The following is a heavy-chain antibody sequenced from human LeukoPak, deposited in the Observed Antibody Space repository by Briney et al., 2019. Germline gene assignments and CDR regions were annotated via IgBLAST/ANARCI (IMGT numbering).Heavy chain of an antibody. CDR1: GGSISSISYY. V-gene: IGHV4-39*07. J-gene: IGHJ6*03. CDR3: ARGMYYYYYYMDV. CDR2: MYHNGST. Sequence: PSETLSLTCTVSGGSISSISYYWGWIRQPPGKGLEWIGSMYHNGSTYYNPSLKSRVTISVDTSKNQFSLKLSSVTAADTAVYYCARGMYYYYYYMDVWGKGTTVTVSS.